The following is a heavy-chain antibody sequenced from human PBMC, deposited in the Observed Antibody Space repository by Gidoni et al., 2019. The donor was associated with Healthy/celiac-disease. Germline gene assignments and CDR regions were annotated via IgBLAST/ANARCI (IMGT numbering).Heavy chain of an antibody. J-gene: IGHJ4*02. CDR1: GGSISSSSYY. CDR2: MYYSGST. V-gene: IGHV4-39*01. D-gene: IGHD6-19*01. Sequence: QLQLQESGPGLVKPSETLSLTCTVSGGSISSSSYYWVWIRQPPGKGLEWIGSMYYSGSTRYNPSIKSRVTTSVDTSKNQFSLKLSSVTAADTAVYYCARQKGQWLAPFDYWGQGTLVTVSS. CDR3: ARQKGQWLAPFDY.